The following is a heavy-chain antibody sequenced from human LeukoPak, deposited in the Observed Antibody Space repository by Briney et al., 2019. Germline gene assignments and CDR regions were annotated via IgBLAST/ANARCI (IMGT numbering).Heavy chain of an antibody. V-gene: IGHV4-34*01. Sequence: SETLSLTCAVYGGSFSGYYWSWIRQPPGKGLEWIGEINHSGSTNYNPSLKSRVTISVDTSKNQFSLKLSSVTAADTAVYYCARDQGFNYYDSSGYRMGLDYWGRGTLVTVSS. CDR2: INHSGST. D-gene: IGHD3-22*01. J-gene: IGHJ4*02. CDR3: ARDQGFNYYDSSGYRMGLDY. CDR1: GGSFSGYY.